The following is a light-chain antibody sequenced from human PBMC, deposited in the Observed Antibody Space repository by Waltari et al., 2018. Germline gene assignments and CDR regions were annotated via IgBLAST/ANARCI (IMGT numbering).Light chain of an antibody. Sequence: QSVLTQPPSVSGAPGQRVTISCTGSSSNIGAGYNVHWYQPPPGTAPKLLTYDTSNRPSGVPDRFSGSQSGTSASLAITGLQAEDEADYYCQSYDSGLRGSRVFGGGTKLTVL. CDR2: DTS. CDR3: QSYDSGLRGSRV. J-gene: IGLJ3*02. V-gene: IGLV1-40*01. CDR1: SSNIGAGYN.